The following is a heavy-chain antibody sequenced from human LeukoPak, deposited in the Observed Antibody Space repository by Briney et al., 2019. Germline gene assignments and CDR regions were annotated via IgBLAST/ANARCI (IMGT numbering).Heavy chain of an antibody. D-gene: IGHD3-10*01. CDR2: INHSGST. CDR1: GGSFSGYY. V-gene: IGHV4-34*01. Sequence: SETLPLTCAVYGGSFSGYYWSWIRQPPGKGLEWIGEINHSGSTNYNPSLKSRVTISVDTSKNQFSLKLSSVTAADTAVYYCARHRLGTFDYWGQGTLVTVSS. CDR3: ARHRLGTFDY. J-gene: IGHJ4*02.